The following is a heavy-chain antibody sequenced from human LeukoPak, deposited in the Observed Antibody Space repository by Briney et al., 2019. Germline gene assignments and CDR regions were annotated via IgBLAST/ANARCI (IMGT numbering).Heavy chain of an antibody. Sequence: SQTLSLTCAVSGGSISSGGYSWSWIRQPPGKGLEWIGCIYHSGSTYYNPSLKSRVTISVDRSKNQFSLTLSSVTAADTAVYYCASTLGYSSSTSCSFDYWGQGTLVTVSS. CDR3: ASTLGYSSSTSCSFDY. CDR1: GGSISSGGYS. V-gene: IGHV4-30-2*01. J-gene: IGHJ4*02. D-gene: IGHD2-2*01. CDR2: IYHSGST.